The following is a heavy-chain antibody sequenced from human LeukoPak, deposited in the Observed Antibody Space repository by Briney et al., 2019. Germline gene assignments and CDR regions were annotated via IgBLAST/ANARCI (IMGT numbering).Heavy chain of an antibody. J-gene: IGHJ6*03. CDR3: VRARGRGYYDFWSGYYGVGYYYYMDV. Sequence: PSETLSLTCTVSGGSISSSSYYWGWIRQPPGKGLEWIGSIYYSGSTYYNPSLKSRVTISVDTSKNQFSLKLSSVTAADTAVYYCVRARGRGYYDFWSGYYGVGYYYYMDVWGKGTTVTVSS. V-gene: IGHV4-39*07. CDR1: GGSISSSSYY. CDR2: IYYSGST. D-gene: IGHD3-3*01.